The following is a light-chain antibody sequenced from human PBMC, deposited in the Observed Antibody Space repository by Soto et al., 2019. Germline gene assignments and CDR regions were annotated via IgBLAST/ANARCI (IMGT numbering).Light chain of an antibody. CDR1: QSVGRN. J-gene: IGKJ5*01. V-gene: IGKV3-11*01. CDR2: DAS. CDR3: QQRSDWPPIT. Sequence: EIVMTQSPATQSESPGERATLSCRASQSVGRNLAWYQQKPGQSPRLLIYDASNRATGIPARFSGSGSGTDFTLTISSVDPEDFAVYYCQQRSDWPPITFGQGTRLEIK.